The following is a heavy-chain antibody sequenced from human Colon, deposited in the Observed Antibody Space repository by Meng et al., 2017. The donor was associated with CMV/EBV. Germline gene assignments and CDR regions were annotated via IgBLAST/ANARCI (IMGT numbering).Heavy chain of an antibody. Sequence: GESLKISCVVSEFSFSSYNFNWVRLAPGKGLEWVASINSTSTYIYYADSVKGRFTSSRDNAKNTLYLHMSSLRAEDTAVYYCATDPYDLWSGYPTYYFDYWGQGALVTVSS. CDR2: INSTSTYI. J-gene: IGHJ4*02. D-gene: IGHD3-3*01. CDR3: ATDPYDLWSGYPTYYFDY. CDR1: EFSFSSYN. V-gene: IGHV3-21*01.